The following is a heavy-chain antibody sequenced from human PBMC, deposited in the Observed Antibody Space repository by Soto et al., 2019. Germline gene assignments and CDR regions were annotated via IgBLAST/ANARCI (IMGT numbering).Heavy chain of an antibody. CDR3: ARGIFGSGTANDY. D-gene: IGHD3-10*01. J-gene: IGHJ4*02. CDR1: GFTFSGSW. CDR2: INGDGSGT. V-gene: IGHV3-74*01. Sequence: EVQLVESGGGLVQPGGSRRLSCAASGFTFSGSWMHWVRQAPGKGLVWVSRINGDGSGTSYADFVKGRFTISRDDAKHTLFLQMNGLRAEDTAVYYCARGIFGSGTANDYWGQGTLVTVSS.